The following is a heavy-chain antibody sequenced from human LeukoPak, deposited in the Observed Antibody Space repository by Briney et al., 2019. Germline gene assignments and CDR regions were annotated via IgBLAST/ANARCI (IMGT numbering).Heavy chain of an antibody. J-gene: IGHJ4*02. CDR3: ARGSLRGGNGDFDY. Sequence: SETLSLTCTVSGGSISSSSYYWGWIRQPPGKGLEWIGSIYYSGSTYYNPSLKSRVTISVDTSKNQFSLKLSSVTAADTAVYYCARGSLRGGNGDFDYWGQGTLVTVSS. V-gene: IGHV4-39*01. CDR2: IYYSGST. D-gene: IGHD4-23*01. CDR1: GGSISSSSYY.